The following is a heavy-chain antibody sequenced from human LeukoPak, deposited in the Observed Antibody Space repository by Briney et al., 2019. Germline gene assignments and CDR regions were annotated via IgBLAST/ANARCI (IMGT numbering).Heavy chain of an antibody. CDR1: GFTFSNYW. Sequence: GGSLRLSCATSGFTFSNYWMTWVRQTPGKGLEWVANIKDDGSETHYVGSVKGRFTISRDNAKNSLYPQMNSLRAEDTAVYYCARDVPRGRQEFDYWGQGNLVTVSS. J-gene: IGHJ4*02. CDR2: IKDDGSET. V-gene: IGHV3-7*01. CDR3: ARDVPRGRQEFDY. D-gene: IGHD1-26*01.